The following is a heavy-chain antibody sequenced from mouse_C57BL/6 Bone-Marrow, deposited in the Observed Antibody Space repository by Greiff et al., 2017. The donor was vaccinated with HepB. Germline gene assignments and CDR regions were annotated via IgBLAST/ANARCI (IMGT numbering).Heavy chain of an antibody. D-gene: IGHD1-1*01. Sequence: VQLQQSGAELVRPGASVKLSCTASGFNIKDDYMHWVKQRPEQGLEWIGWIDPENGDTEYASKFQGKATITADTSSNTAYLQLSSLTSEDTAVYYCTTDHYGSYAMDYWGQGTSVTVSS. CDR3: TTDHYGSYAMDY. CDR2: IDPENGDT. V-gene: IGHV14-4*01. J-gene: IGHJ4*01. CDR1: GFNIKDDY.